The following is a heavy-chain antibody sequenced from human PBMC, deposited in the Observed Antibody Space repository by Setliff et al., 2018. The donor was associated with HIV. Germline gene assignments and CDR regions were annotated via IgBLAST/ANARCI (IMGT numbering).Heavy chain of an antibody. J-gene: IGHJ4*02. CDR3: AKGTYCSGGNCYSGFLDY. Sequence: PGGSLRLPCAASGLTFSKYWMHWVRQAPGQGLVWVSGINNDTTTTTYADSVKGRFSISRDNAKNTVYLQMNGLRGEDTAVYYCAKGTYCSGGNCYSGFLDYWGQGTLVTVSS. CDR2: INNDTTTT. D-gene: IGHD2-15*01. V-gene: IGHV3-74*01. CDR1: GLTFSKYW.